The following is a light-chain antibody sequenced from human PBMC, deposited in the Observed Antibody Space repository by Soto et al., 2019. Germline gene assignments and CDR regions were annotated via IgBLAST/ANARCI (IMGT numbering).Light chain of an antibody. V-gene: IGKV1-5*03. CDR2: KAS. CDR3: QHYNSYPWT. Sequence: DIQMTQSPSTLSASVVDRVTITCRASQSISSWLAWYQRKPGKAPKLLIYKASSLESGVPSRFSGSGSGTEFTLTISSLQPDDFATYYCQHYNSYPWTFGQGTKVEIK. CDR1: QSISSW. J-gene: IGKJ1*01.